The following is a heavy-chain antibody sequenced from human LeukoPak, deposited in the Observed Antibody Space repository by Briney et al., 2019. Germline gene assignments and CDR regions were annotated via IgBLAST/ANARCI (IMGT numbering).Heavy chain of an antibody. V-gene: IGHV3-7*01. Sequence: GGSLRLSCAASGFTFSSYWMNWARQAPGKGLEWVTSINHNGNVNYYVDSVKGRFTISRDNAKNLLYLQMNSLRAEDTAVYYCARDRNIRRYYGSGSYYHWDQGTLVTVSS. CDR1: GFTFSSYW. CDR2: INHNGNVN. J-gene: IGHJ5*02. D-gene: IGHD3-10*01. CDR3: ARDRNIRRYYGSGSYYH.